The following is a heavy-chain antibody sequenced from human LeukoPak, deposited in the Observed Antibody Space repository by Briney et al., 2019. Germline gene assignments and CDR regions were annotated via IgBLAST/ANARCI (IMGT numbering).Heavy chain of an antibody. CDR1: GGSFSGYY. CDR3: ARAFSGTTPNFDY. CDR2: INHSGST. Sequence: PSETLSLTCAVYGGSFSGYYWSWIRQPPGKGLEWIGEINHSGSTNYNPSLKSRVTISVDTSKNQFSLKLSSVTAADTAVYYCARAFSGTTPNFDYWGQGTLVTVSS. V-gene: IGHV4-34*01. J-gene: IGHJ4*02. D-gene: IGHD1-1*01.